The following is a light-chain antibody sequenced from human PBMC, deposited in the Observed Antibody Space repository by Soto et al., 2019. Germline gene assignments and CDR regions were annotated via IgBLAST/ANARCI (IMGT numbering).Light chain of an antibody. CDR3: MHGRRGPWT. CDR1: QSLLHSNGNTY. J-gene: IGKJ1*01. CDR2: LSF. Sequence: DVVMTQSPLSLPVTPGEPASISCRSSQSLLHSNGNTYLVWYLQKPGQSPQLLIYLSFNRASGVPDRLSGSGTGTDFTFKISRVEAEDVGVYYCMHGRRGPWTFGQRTKVEIK. V-gene: IGKV2-28*01.